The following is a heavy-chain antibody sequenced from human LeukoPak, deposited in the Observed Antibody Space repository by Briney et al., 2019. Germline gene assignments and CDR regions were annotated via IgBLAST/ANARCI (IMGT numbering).Heavy chain of an antibody. D-gene: IGHD3-10*01. V-gene: IGHV3-21*01. CDR3: AWDLEVRGDMDV. CDR1: GFTFSSYS. CDR2: ISSSSSYI. J-gene: IGHJ6*02. Sequence: GGSLRLSCAASGFTFSSYSMNWVRQAPGKGLEWVSSISSSSSYIYYADSVKGRFTISKENAKNSLYLQMNRVRAEDRAVYYWAWDLEVRGDMDVWGEGTAVTVS.